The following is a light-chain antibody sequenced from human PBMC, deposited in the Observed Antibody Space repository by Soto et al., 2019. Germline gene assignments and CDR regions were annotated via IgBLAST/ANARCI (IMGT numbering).Light chain of an antibody. V-gene: IGKV3-20*01. Sequence: EIVMTQPPVTLSVSPGERATLSCRASQTVTTDLAWYQQKPGQAPRLVIHGASTRATDFPARFSGSGSGTDFTLTVSRLEPEDFAVYYCQQYGSSPETFGQGTKVDIK. J-gene: IGKJ1*01. CDR3: QQYGSSPET. CDR1: QTVTTD. CDR2: GAS.